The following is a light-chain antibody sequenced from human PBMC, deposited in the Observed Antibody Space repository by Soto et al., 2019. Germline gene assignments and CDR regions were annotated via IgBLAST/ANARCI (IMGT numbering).Light chain of an antibody. CDR1: QSDSSY. J-gene: IGKJ4*01. CDR3: QQRSNWQGAT. V-gene: IGKV3-11*01. CDR2: DAS. Sequence: EIVVTQSPATLSLSPGKRATLSCRASQSDSSYLAWYQQKPGQAPRLLIYDASNRATCIPARFSGSGSGTDVSLTISSLEPEDFAVYYCQQRSNWQGATFGGGTKVEIK.